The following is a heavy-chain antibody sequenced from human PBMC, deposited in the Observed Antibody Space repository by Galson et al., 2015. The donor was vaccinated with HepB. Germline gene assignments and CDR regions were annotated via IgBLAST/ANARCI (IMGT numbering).Heavy chain of an antibody. CDR1: VFNISNNY. Sequence: LRLPCAASVFNISNNYMSWVRQAPGKGLEWVSVIYKNGTTNYADSVKGRFTISRDTSKNTLYLQMNNLRGEDTAVYYCARDQGDDYVNYYYYYGMDVWGQGTTVTVSS. CDR2: IYKNGTT. V-gene: IGHV3-66*03. J-gene: IGHJ6*02. D-gene: IGHD4-17*01. CDR3: ARDQGDDYVNYYYYYGMDV.